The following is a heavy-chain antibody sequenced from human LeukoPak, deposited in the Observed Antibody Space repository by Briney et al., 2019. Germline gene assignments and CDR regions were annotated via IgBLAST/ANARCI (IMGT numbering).Heavy chain of an antibody. D-gene: IGHD3-9*01. V-gene: IGHV4-38-2*01. Sequence: SETLSLTCAVSGYSISSGYYWGWIRQPPGRGLEWIGSIYHSGSTYYNPSLKSRVTISVDTSKNQFSLKLSSVTAADTAVYYCARGLLRYFDWLLKKDAFDIWGQGTMVTVSS. CDR3: ARGLLRYFDWLLKKDAFDI. J-gene: IGHJ3*02. CDR2: IYHSGST. CDR1: GYSISSGYY.